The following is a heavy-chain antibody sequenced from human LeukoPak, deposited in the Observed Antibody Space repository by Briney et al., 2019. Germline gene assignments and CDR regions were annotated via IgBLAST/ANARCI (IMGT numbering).Heavy chain of an antibody. J-gene: IGHJ4*02. V-gene: IGHV4-39*07. Sequence: SETLSLTRTVSGGSISSSSYYWGWIRQPPGKGLEWIGSIYYSGSTYYNPSLKSRVTISVDTSKNQFSLKLSSVTAADTAVYYCAREFTGYWGQGTLGTVSS. CDR1: GGSISSSSYY. CDR2: IYYSGST. D-gene: IGHD1-14*01. CDR3: AREFTGY.